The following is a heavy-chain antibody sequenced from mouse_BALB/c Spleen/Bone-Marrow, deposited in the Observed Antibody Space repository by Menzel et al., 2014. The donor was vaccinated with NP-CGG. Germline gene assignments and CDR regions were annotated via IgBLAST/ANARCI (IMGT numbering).Heavy chain of an antibody. CDR3: ARWEYYAMDY. J-gene: IGHJ4*01. Sequence: EVRLQQSGAELVKPGASVKLSCTASGFNIKDTYMHWVKQRPEQGLEWIGRIDPANGNTKYDPKFQGKATITAGTSSNTAYLQLGSLTSEDTAVYYCARWEYYAMDYWGQGTSVTVSS. V-gene: IGHV14-3*02. CDR1: GFNIKDTY. D-gene: IGHD4-1*01. CDR2: IDPANGNT.